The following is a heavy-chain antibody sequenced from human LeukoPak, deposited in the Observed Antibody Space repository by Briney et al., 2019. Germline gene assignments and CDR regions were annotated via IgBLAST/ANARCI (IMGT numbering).Heavy chain of an antibody. J-gene: IGHJ4*02. D-gene: IGHD4-17*01. V-gene: IGHV3-30-3*01. CDR2: ISYDGSNK. CDR1: GFTFSSYA. Sequence: QPGGSLRLSCAASGFTFSSYAMHWVRQAPGKGLEWVAVISYDGSNKYYADSVKGRFTISRDNSKNTLYLQMNSLRAEDTAVYYCAKDNYGDYFDYWGQGTLVTVSS. CDR3: AKDNYGDYFDY.